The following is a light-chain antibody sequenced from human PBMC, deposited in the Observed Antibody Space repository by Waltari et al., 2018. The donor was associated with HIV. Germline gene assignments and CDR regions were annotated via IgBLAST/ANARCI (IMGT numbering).Light chain of an antibody. CDR3: SSYAGSNLWV. Sequence: QSALTQPPSASGSPGQSVTISCTGTSGAVGGYNYVSWYQQHPGKAPKLMIYEVSKRPSGVPDRFSGSKSGNTASLTVSGLQAEDEADYYCSSYAGSNLWVFGTGTKVTVL. V-gene: IGLV2-8*01. CDR2: EVS. J-gene: IGLJ1*01. CDR1: SGAVGGYNY.